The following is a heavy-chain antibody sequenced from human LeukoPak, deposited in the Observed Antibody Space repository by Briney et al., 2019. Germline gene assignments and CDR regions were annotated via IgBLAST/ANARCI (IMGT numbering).Heavy chain of an antibody. V-gene: IGHV3-23*01. Sequence: GGSLRLSCAASGFTFSTYAMSWVRQIPGKGLEWVSAISGSDDGTYYADSVKGRFTISRDNSRNTLYLQMNTLRAEDAAVYFCAKSPVSSCRGSFCYPFDYWGQGNLVTVSS. D-gene: IGHD2-15*01. CDR1: GFTFSTYA. J-gene: IGHJ4*02. CDR3: AKSPVSSCRGSFCYPFDY. CDR2: ISGSDDGT.